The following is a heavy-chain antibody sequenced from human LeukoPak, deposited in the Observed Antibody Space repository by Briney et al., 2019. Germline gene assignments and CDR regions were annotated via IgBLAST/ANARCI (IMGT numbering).Heavy chain of an antibody. Sequence: PSETLSLTCTVSGGSISSSSYYWGWIRQPPGKGLEWIGSIYYSGSTYYNPSLKSRVTISVDTSKNQFSLKLSSVTAADTAVYYCARGLGRSITMVRGVISVLWGQGTLVTVSS. V-gene: IGHV4-39*07. D-gene: IGHD3-10*01. CDR3: ARGLGRSITMVRGVISVL. J-gene: IGHJ4*02. CDR2: IYYSGST. CDR1: GGSISSSSYY.